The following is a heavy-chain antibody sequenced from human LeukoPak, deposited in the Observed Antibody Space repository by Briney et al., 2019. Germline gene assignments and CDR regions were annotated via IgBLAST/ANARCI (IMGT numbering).Heavy chain of an antibody. V-gene: IGHV3-7*01. CDR3: ARYITIFGVRYFDP. D-gene: IGHD3-3*01. J-gene: IGHJ5*02. CDR2: IKQDRSEK. Sequence: GGSLRLSCAASGFTFSSYAMSWVRQAPGKGLEWVANIKQDRSEKYYVDSVKGRFTISRDNAKNSLYLQMNSLRAEDTAVYYCARYITIFGVRYFDPWGQGTLVTVSS. CDR1: GFTFSSYA.